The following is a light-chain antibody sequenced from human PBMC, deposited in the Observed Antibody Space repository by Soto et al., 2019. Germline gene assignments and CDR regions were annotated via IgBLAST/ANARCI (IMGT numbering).Light chain of an antibody. CDR3: SSYTTSSIYF. Sequence: QSVLTQPASVSGSPGQSITISCTGTSSDVGNYNYVSWYQQHPGKAPQLMIFQVSNRASGVSNRFSGSKSGDTASLTISGLQAEDEADYYCSSYTTSSIYFFGTGTKVTVL. CDR2: QVS. J-gene: IGLJ1*01. V-gene: IGLV2-14*01. CDR1: SSDVGNYNY.